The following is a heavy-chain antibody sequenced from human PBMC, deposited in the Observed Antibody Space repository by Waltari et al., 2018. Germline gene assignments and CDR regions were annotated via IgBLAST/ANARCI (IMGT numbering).Heavy chain of an antibody. Sequence: QVQLVQSGAEVKKPGASVKVSCKVSGYPLTELSMPWVRQAPGKGLEWMGGFDPEDGETIYAQKFQGRVTMTEDTSTDTAYMELSSLRSEDTAVYYCATDPRGSGWYGYWGQGTLVTVSS. CDR1: GYPLTELS. CDR3: ATDPRGSGWYGY. CDR2: FDPEDGET. D-gene: IGHD6-19*01. J-gene: IGHJ4*02. V-gene: IGHV1-24*01.